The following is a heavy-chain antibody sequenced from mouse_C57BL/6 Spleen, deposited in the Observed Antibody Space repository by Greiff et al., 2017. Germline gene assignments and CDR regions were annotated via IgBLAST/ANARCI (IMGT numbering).Heavy chain of an antibody. CDR1: GYTFTDYF. CDR3: ARRGYEPPGFAY. CDR2: INPNNGGT. V-gene: IGHV1-22*01. J-gene: IGHJ3*01. Sequence: EVQLQQSGPELVKPGASVKMSCKASGYTFTDYFMHWVKQSPGKSLEWIGYINPNNGGTSYNQKFKGKATLTVNKSSSTAYMELRSLTSEESAVYYCARRGYEPPGFAYWGQGTLVTVSA. D-gene: IGHD2-2*01.